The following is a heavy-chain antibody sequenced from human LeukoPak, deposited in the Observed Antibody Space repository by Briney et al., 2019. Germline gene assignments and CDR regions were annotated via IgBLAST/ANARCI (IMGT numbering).Heavy chain of an antibody. CDR2: IIPIFGTA. CDR3: ARPATIAVAGPDAFDI. J-gene: IGHJ3*02. Sequence: GASVKVSCKASGYTFTSYGISWVRQAPGQGLEWMGGIIPIFGTANYAQKFQGRVTITADESTSTAYMELSSLRSEDTAVYYCARPATIAVAGPDAFDIWGQGTMVTVSS. CDR1: GYTFTSYG. D-gene: IGHD6-19*01. V-gene: IGHV1-69*13.